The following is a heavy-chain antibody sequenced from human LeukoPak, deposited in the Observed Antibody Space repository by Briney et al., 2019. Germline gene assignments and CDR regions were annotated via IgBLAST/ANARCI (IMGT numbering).Heavy chain of an antibody. CDR3: ASDPFTISAYDAFNI. V-gene: IGHV3-7*01. CDR2: INQDGSDK. J-gene: IGHJ3*02. Sequence: GGSLRLSCVASRFTFSTYWMSWVRQAPGKGLEWVANINQDGSDKYYVDSVKGRLTISRDNAKNSLYLQMNSLRVEDTAVYYCASDPFTISAYDAFNIWGQGTVVTVSS. D-gene: IGHD3-3*02. CDR1: RFTFSTYW.